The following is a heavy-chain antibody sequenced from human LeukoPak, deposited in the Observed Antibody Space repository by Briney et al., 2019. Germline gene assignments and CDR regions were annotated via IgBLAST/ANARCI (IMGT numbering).Heavy chain of an antibody. CDR1: GASVVSGSYY. J-gene: IGHJ6*02. CDR2: IYSSGGT. V-gene: IGHV4-61*01. D-gene: IGHD3-16*01. CDR3: ARGGRYIRRRLDV. Sequence: PSETLSLTCTVSGASVVSGSYYWSWIRQPPGKGLEWIGYIYSSGGTNYSPSLKSRVTISVDTSKNQFSLKVSSVTAADTAVYYCARGGRYIRRRLDVWGQGTTVTVSS.